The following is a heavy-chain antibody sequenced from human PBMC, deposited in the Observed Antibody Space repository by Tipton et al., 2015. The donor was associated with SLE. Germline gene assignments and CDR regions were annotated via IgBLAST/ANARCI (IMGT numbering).Heavy chain of an antibody. CDR3: ARESLYYYDSSGLQD. CDR2: IYHSGST. V-gene: IGHV4-30-2*01. J-gene: IGHJ4*02. Sequence: TLSLTCAVSGGSISSGGYSWSWIRQPPGKGLEWIGYIYHSGSTYYNPSLKSRVTISVDTSKNQFSLKLSSVTAADTAVYYCARESLYYYDSSGLQDWGQGTLVTVSS. D-gene: IGHD3-22*01. CDR1: GGSISSGGYS.